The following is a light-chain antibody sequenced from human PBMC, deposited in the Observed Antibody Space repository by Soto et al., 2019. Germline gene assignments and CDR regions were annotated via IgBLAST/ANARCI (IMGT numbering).Light chain of an antibody. CDR1: GSDVGGYKY. V-gene: IGLV2-14*01. CDR3: SSYASSSPFV. Sequence: QSVLTQPASVSGSPGQSITLSCTGTGSDVGGYKYVSWYQQLPGKAPKLMIYGVSYRPSGVSDRFSGSKSGNTASLIISGLQAEDEADYYCSSYASSSPFVFGTGTKLTVL. J-gene: IGLJ1*01. CDR2: GVS.